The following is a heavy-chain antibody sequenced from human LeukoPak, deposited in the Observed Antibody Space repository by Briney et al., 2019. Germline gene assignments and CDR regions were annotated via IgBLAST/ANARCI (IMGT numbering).Heavy chain of an antibody. CDR3: ARDHALGRYSAFDF. CDR2: IYYSGST. V-gene: IGHV4-61*01. CDR1: GGSVSSGSFY. J-gene: IGHJ3*01. D-gene: IGHD1-14*01. Sequence: PSETLSLTCTVSGGSVSSGSFYWSWIRQPPGKGLEWIGYIYYSGSTNYNPPLKSRVSISVDTSKNQFSLKLSSVTAADTAVYYCARDHALGRYSAFDFWGQGTMVTVSS.